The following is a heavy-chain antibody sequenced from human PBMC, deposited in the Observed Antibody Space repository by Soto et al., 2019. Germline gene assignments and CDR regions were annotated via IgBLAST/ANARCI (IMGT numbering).Heavy chain of an antibody. CDR3: AKGQTAMVMGYYYGMDV. V-gene: IGHV3-23*01. J-gene: IGHJ6*02. CDR1: GLTFSCYA. D-gene: IGHD5-18*01. CDR2: ISGSGGST. Sequence: GGSLRLSCAASGLTFSCYALEWVSAISGSGGSTYYADSVKGRFTISRDNSKNTLYLQMNSLRAEDTAVYYCAKGQTAMVMGYYYGMDVWGQGTTVTVSS.